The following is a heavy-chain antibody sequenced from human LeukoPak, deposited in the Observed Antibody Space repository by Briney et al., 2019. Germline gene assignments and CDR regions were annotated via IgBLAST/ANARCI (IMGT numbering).Heavy chain of an antibody. CDR2: IIPILGIA. Sequence: ASVTVSCKASGATFTSYAIGWVRQAPGQGLEWMGRIIPILGIANYAQKFQGRVKITAYKSTSTDYMELSSLRSEDPAVYYCARGAFQLLLSGGFDYWGQGTLVTGSS. CDR3: ARGAFQLLLSGGFDY. J-gene: IGHJ4*02. V-gene: IGHV1-69*04. D-gene: IGHD5-18*01. CDR1: GATFTSYA.